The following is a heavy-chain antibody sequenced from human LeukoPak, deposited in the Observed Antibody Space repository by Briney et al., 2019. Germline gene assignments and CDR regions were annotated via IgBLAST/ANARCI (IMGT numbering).Heavy chain of an antibody. J-gene: IGHJ4*02. CDR3: ARDPYSNYPFDY. CDR2: IIPILGIA. D-gene: IGHD4-11*01. Sequence: SSVKVSCKASGGTFSSYTISWVRQAPGQGLEWMGRIIPILGIANYAQKFQGRVTITADKSTSTAYMELSSLRSEDTAVYYCARDPYSNYPFDYWGQGTQVTVSS. V-gene: IGHV1-69*04. CDR1: GGTFSSYT.